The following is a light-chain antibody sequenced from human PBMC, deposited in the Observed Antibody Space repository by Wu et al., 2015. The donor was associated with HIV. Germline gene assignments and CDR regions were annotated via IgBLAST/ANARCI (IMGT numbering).Light chain of an antibody. CDR2: TAS. CDR1: QSIDIY. J-gene: IGKJ3*01. CDR3: QETYSLT. V-gene: IGKV1-39*01. Sequence: DIQMTQSPSSLSASVGDRLTITCRSSQSIDIYLNWYQQTPGKAPKLLIYTASSLQSGVPSRFSGSGSGTYFTLTISSLQPEDFATYYCQETYSLTFGPGTKVDIK.